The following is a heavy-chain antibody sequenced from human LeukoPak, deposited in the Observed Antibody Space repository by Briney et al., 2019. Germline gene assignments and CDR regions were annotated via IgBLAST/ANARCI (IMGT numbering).Heavy chain of an antibody. CDR2: ISGSGDST. D-gene: IGHD3-22*01. V-gene: IGHV3-23*01. CDR1: GFTIRNYA. CDR3: ARRNHYESKETDY. Sequence: GGSLRLSCAASGFTIRNYAMSWVRQAPGKGLEWVSGISGSGDSTYYADSVKGRFTISRDNSKNTLYLQMNSLRAEDTAVYYCARRNHYESKETDYWGQGTLVTVSS. J-gene: IGHJ4*02.